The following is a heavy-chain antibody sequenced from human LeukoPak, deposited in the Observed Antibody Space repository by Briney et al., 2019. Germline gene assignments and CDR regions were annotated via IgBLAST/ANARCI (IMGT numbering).Heavy chain of an antibody. CDR3: ATDLTMVRGVTNWFDP. CDR1: GYTFTDYY. Sequence: ASVKISCKVSGYTFTDYYMHWVQQAPGKGREWMGLVDPEDGETIYAEKLQGRVTITADTSTDTAYMELSSLRSEDTAVYYCATDLTMVRGVTNWFDPWGQGTLVTVSS. V-gene: IGHV1-69-2*01. J-gene: IGHJ5*02. D-gene: IGHD3-10*01. CDR2: VDPEDGET.